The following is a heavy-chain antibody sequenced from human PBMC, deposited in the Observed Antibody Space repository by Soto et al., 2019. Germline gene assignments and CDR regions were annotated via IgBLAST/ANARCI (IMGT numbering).Heavy chain of an antibody. CDR2: ISTSNGNT. Sequence: GASVKVSCKASGYTFTSYGISWVRQAPGQGLEWMGWISTSNGNTNYAQNLQGRVTMTTDTSTTTAYMELRSLTSDDTAVYYCARALGVLGHIWGQGTMVTVS. CDR1: GYTFTSYG. CDR3: ARALGVLGHI. J-gene: IGHJ3*02. D-gene: IGHD2-15*01. V-gene: IGHV1-18*01.